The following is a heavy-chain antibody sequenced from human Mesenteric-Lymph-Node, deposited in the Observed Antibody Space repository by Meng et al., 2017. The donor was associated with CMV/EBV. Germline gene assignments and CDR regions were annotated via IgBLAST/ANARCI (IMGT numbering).Heavy chain of an antibody. Sequence: RNAWRSWGRQEPWKGMEWVGSIKSKTGGGKTNYATAEKGRYTIERDDSKNTRYLQMNSQKTEDTAVYYCTTGRPAFDWFQFDYWGQATLVTVSS. CDR1: RNAW. CDR3: TTGRPAFDWFQFDY. J-gene: IGHJ4*02. CDR2: IKSKTGGGKT. D-gene: IGHD3-9*01. V-gene: IGHV3-15*06.